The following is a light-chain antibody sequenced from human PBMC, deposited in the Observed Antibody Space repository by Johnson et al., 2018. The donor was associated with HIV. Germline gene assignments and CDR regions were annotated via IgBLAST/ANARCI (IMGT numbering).Light chain of an antibody. Sequence: QSALTQPPSVSAAPGQKVTFSCSGSTSNIGNNDVSWYRHLPGTAPKLLIYDNYKRPSGIPDRFSGSKSGTSATLGITGLQTGDEADYYCGTWDSSLSVYVFGTGTKVTVL. CDR1: TSNIGNND. CDR3: GTWDSSLSVYV. CDR2: DNY. V-gene: IGLV1-51*01. J-gene: IGLJ1*01.